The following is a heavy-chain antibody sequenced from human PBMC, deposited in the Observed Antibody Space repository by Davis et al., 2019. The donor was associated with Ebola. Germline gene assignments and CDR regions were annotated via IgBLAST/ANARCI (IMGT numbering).Heavy chain of an antibody. V-gene: IGHV4-59*08. J-gene: IGHJ5*02. D-gene: IGHD6-13*01. CDR2: IYFSGYT. CDR1: GGSISSYF. CDR3: ARHPPMGSWYGPNWFDP. Sequence: MPSETLSLTCTVSGGSISSYFWSWIRQPPGKGLEWIGYIYFSGYTHYNPSVKSRVTISVDTSKNQLYLKLSSVTAADTAVYYCARHPPMGSWYGPNWFDPWGQGTLVTVSS.